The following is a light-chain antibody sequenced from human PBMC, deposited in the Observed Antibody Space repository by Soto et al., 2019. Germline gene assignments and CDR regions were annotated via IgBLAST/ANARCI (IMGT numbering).Light chain of an antibody. CDR3: QQYNNWPRT. Sequence: EIVMMQSPATLSVSPGERATVSCRASQSVSSNLAWYQQKPGQAPRLLIYGASTRATGIPARFSGSGSGTEFTLTIGSLQSEYFAVYYCQQYNNWPRTFGQGTKLEIK. CDR2: GAS. CDR1: QSVSSN. J-gene: IGKJ2*01. V-gene: IGKV3-15*01.